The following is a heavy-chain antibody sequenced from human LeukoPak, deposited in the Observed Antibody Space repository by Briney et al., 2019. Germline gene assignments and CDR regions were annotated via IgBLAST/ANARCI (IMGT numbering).Heavy chain of an antibody. Sequence: SETLSLTCAVYGGSSSGYYWSWIRQPPGKGLEWIGEINHSGSTNYNPSLKSRVTISVDTSKNQFSLKLSSVTAADTAVYYCARVTITFGGVIAASDAFDIWGQGTMVTVSS. D-gene: IGHD3-16*02. CDR3: ARVTITFGGVIAASDAFDI. CDR1: GGSSSGYY. V-gene: IGHV4-34*01. CDR2: INHSGST. J-gene: IGHJ3*02.